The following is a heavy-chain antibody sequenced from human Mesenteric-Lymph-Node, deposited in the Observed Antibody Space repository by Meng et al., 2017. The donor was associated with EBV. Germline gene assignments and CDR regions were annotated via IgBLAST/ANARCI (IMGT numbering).Heavy chain of an antibody. J-gene: IGHJ4*02. CDR1: GGSFSGYY. D-gene: IGHD5-12*01. Sequence: VQFPQWRAGLLKSSWTLSLTCAVYGGSFSGYYCAWIRQAPGKGLEWMGEVYHTGGTNYSPSLQSRVTMSVDVSKNQFALKLSSLTAADTSVYYCARGRGFPVRYFDLWGQGTLVTVSS. CDR2: VYHTGGT. CDR3: ARGRGFPVRYFDL. V-gene: IGHV4-34*01.